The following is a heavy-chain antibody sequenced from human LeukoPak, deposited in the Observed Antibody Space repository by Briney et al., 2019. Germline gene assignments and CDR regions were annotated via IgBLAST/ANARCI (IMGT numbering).Heavy chain of an antibody. D-gene: IGHD2-15*01. V-gene: IGHV3-33*01. CDR1: GFTFSSYG. Sequence: GGSLRLSCAASGFTFSSYGMHWVRQAPGKGLEWVAVIWYDGSNKYYADSVKGRFTISRDNSKNTLYLQMNSLRAEDTAVYYCARDFRGYCSGGSCSALDYWGQGTLVTVPS. J-gene: IGHJ4*02. CDR3: ARDFRGYCSGGSCSALDY. CDR2: IWYDGSNK.